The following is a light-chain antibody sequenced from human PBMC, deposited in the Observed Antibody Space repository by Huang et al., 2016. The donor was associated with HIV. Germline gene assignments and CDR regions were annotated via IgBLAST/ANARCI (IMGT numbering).Light chain of an antibody. V-gene: IGKV3-15*01. J-gene: IGKJ2*01. CDR1: HSVGSK. CDR3: QQYNNWPYT. CDR2: GAS. Sequence: DTVMTQTPATLSVSPGARATLSCRASHSVGSKLAWFQQKPGQAPRLLIHGASTRATGIPARFSGSGSGTEFTLTISSLQSEDFAVYYCQQYNNWPYTFGQGTKLEIK.